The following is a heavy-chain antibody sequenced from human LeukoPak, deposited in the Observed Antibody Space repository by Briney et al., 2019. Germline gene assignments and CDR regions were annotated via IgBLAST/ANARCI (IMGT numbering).Heavy chain of an antibody. Sequence: TASETLSLTCTVSGGSISSYYWSWIRQPPGKGLEWIGYIYYSGSTNYNLSLKSRVTISVDTSKNQFSLKLSSVTAADTAVYYCATASSGWYEGYFDYWGQGTLVTVSS. CDR3: ATASSGWYEGYFDY. J-gene: IGHJ4*02. CDR1: GGSISSYY. D-gene: IGHD6-19*01. CDR2: IYYSGST. V-gene: IGHV4-59*01.